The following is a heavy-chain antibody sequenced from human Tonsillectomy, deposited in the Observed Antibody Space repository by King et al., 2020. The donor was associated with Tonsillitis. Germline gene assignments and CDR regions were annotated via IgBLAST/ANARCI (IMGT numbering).Heavy chain of an antibody. Sequence: VQLQESGPGLVRPSQTLSLICSVSGDSLTSGGDFWGLIRQHPHQSLGWIGSIFPTGPTLHTPSPRGRLFMSVDTSNNQFSLRLTSVTAADTAVYYCARNRDYGDYVDFWGQGTLVAVSS. D-gene: IGHD4-17*01. CDR3: ARNRDYGDYVDF. V-gene: IGHV4-31*03. J-gene: IGHJ4*02. CDR2: IFPTGPT. CDR1: GDSLTSGGDF.